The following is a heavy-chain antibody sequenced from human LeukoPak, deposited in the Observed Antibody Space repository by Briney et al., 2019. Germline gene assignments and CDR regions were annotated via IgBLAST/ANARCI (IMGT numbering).Heavy chain of an antibody. V-gene: IGHV4-38-2*02. CDR1: GYSISSGYY. J-gene: IGHJ4*02. CDR2: IYHSGST. Sequence: SETLSLTCTVSGYSISSGYYWGWIRQPPGKGLEWIGSIYHSGSTYYNPSLKSRVTISVDTSKNQFSLKLSSVTAADTAVYYCARHYATMVRGVIRDFDYWGQGTLVTVSS. D-gene: IGHD3-10*01. CDR3: ARHYATMVRGVIRDFDY.